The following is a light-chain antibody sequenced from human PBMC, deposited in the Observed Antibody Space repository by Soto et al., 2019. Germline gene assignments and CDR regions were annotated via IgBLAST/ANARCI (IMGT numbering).Light chain of an antibody. V-gene: IGLV2-11*01. Sequence: QSVLTQPASVTGSPGQSITISCTGTSSDVGGYNHVSWYQQHPGTAPKLILYEVANRPSGVPGRFSGSKSGNTASLTISGLQAEDGADYYCCSSADSYTFIFGSGTKVTVL. J-gene: IGLJ1*01. CDR1: SSDVGGYNH. CDR3: CSSADSYTFI. CDR2: EVA.